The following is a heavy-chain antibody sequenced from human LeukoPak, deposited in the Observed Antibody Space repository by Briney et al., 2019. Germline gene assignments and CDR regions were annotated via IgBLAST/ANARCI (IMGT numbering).Heavy chain of an antibody. D-gene: IGHD3-3*01. CDR2: INHSGST. CDR3: ARVVLRFWYLYYFDY. J-gene: IGHJ4*02. V-gene: IGHV4-34*01. Sequence: SETLSLTCAVYGGSFSGYYWSWIRQPPGKGLEWIGEINHSGSTNYNPSLKSRVTISVDTSKNQFSLKLSSVTAADTAVYYCARVVLRFWYLYYFDYWGQGTLVTVSS. CDR1: GGSFSGYY.